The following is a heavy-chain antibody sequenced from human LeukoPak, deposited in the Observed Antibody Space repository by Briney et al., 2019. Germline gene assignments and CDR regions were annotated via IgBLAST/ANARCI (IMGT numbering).Heavy chain of an antibody. V-gene: IGHV4-34*01. CDR1: GGSFSGYY. CDR2: INHSGST. J-gene: IGHJ4*02. D-gene: IGHD3-22*01. Sequence: SETLSLTCAAYGGSFSGYYWSWIRQPPGKGLEWIGEINHSGSTNYNPSLKSRVTISVDTSKNQFSLKLSSVTAADTAVYYCARGRRDSSGYYFPRGFYWGQGTLVTVSS. CDR3: ARGRRDSSGYYFPRGFY.